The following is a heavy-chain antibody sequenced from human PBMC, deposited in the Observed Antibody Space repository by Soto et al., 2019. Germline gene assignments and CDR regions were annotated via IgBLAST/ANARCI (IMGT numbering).Heavy chain of an antibody. D-gene: IGHD4-17*01. CDR2: IYYSGST. J-gene: IGHJ2*01. V-gene: IGHV4-39*01. Sequence: QLQLQESGPGLVKPSETLSLTCTVSGGSISSSSYYWGWIRQPPGKGLEWIGSIYYSGSTYYNPSLKTRVTISVDTSKNQCSLKLSSVTAADTAVYYCARQVKGTTVTTHWYFDLWGRGTLVTVSS. CDR1: GGSISSSSYY. CDR3: ARQVKGTTVTTHWYFDL.